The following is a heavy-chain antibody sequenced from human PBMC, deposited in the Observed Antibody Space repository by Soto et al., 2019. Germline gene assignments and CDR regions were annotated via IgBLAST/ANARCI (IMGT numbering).Heavy chain of an antibody. CDR2: MSPKSGFT. Sequence: QVQLVQSGAEVKKPGASVKVSCKASGYTFTSYDINWVRQASGQGLEWMGWMSPKSGFTVYTRKFQGRVTMTSNTSISTAYMELSSLRYDDTAVYYCARGLLSGGGALWAQGTLVTVSS. J-gene: IGHJ4*02. CDR3: ARGLLSGGGAL. V-gene: IGHV1-8*01. D-gene: IGHD3-16*01. CDR1: GYTFTSYD.